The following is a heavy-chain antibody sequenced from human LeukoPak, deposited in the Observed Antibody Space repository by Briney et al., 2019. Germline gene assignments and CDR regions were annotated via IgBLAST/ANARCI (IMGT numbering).Heavy chain of an antibody. CDR3: ARTARLLDY. Sequence: GGSLRLSCTASGFTFSDYYMNWVRQAPGKGLEWVSCIGRSGRDTNYADSVKGRFTISRDNAKKSLYLQMDSLRAEDTAMYYCARTARLLDYWGQGTLVTVSS. V-gene: IGHV3-11*03. D-gene: IGHD2-15*01. CDR2: IGRSGRDT. J-gene: IGHJ4*02. CDR1: GFTFSDYY.